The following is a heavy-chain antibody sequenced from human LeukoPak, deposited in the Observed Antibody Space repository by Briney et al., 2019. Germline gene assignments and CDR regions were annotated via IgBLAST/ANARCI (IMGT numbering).Heavy chain of an antibody. V-gene: IGHV3-23*01. CDR1: GFTFSSYA. Sequence: SGGSLRLSCAASGFTFSSYAMSWVRQAPGKGLEWVSGISGSGGSTYYADSVKGRFTISRDNSKNTLFLQMNSLRVEDTAMYYCAKDGVETYGGVSFFDYWGQGSLVTVSS. J-gene: IGHJ4*02. CDR3: AKDGVETYGGVSFFDY. CDR2: ISGSGGST. D-gene: IGHD4-23*01.